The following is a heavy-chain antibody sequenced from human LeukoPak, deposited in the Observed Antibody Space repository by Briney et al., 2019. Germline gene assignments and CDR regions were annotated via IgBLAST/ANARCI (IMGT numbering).Heavy chain of an antibody. CDR2: ISYDGSNK. CDR3: ARDAGIVVVTDDAVAFDI. V-gene: IGHV3-30*04. D-gene: IGHD2-21*02. CDR1: GFTFSSYA. J-gene: IGHJ3*02. Sequence: PGGSLRLSCAASGFTFSSYAMHWVRQAPGKGLEWVAVISYDGSNKYYADSVKGRFTISRDNSKNTLYLQMNSLRAEDTAVYYCARDAGIVVVTDDAVAFDIWGEGAMVTVSS.